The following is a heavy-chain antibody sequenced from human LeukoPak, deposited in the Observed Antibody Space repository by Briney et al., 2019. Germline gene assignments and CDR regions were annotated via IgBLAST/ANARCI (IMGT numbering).Heavy chain of an antibody. D-gene: IGHD4-17*01. Sequence: ASVKVSCKASGYTFTSYGISWVRQAPGQGLEWMGWISAYNGSTNYAQNLQGRVTMTTDTSTSTAYVELRSLRSDDTAVYYCARAVVTTVKCFDYWGQGTLVTVSS. CDR2: ISAYNGST. CDR1: GYTFTSYG. CDR3: ARAVVTTVKCFDY. V-gene: IGHV1-18*01. J-gene: IGHJ4*02.